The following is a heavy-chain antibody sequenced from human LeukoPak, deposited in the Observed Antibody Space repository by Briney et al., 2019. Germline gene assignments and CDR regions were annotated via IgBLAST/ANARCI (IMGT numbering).Heavy chain of an antibody. CDR2: VHTSGST. CDR3: ARGSRIDNLAF. V-gene: IGHV4-61*02. D-gene: IGHD1-20*01. J-gene: IGHJ4*02. CDR1: GGSINNGNFF. Sequence: PSQTLSLTCTVSGGSINNGNFFWTWIRQPAGKGLEWTGRVHTSGSTNYNPSLKSRLTISLDTSKNQLSLKLSSVTAADTAVYYCARGSRIDNLAFWGQGTLVSASS.